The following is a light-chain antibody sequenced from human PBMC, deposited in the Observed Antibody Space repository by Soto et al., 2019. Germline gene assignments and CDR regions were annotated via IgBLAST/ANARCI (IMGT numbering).Light chain of an antibody. CDR3: QSSDSSLSGVV. CDR1: SSNSGAGYD. Sequence: QLVLTQPPSVSGAPGQRVSISCTGSSSNSGAGYDVHWYQQLPGTAPKLLIYGNSNRPSGVPDRFSGSKSGTSASLAITGLHAEDEADYYCQSSDSSLSGVVFGGGTKVTVL. CDR2: GNS. J-gene: IGLJ2*01. V-gene: IGLV1-40*01.